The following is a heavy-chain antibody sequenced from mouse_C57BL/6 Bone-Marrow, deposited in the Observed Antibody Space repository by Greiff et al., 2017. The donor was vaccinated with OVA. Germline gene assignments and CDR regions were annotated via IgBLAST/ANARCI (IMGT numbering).Heavy chain of an antibody. CDR2: INPNNGGT. CDR1: GYTFTDYY. V-gene: IGHV1-26*01. J-gene: IGHJ1*03. D-gene: IGHD2-3*01. CDR3: ARWGWLLRRYFDV. Sequence: VQLQQSGPELVKPGASVKISCKASGYTFTDYYMNWVKQSHGKSLEWIGDINPNNGGTSYNQKFKGKATLTVDKSSSPAYMELRSLTSEDSAVYYCARWGWLLRRYFDVWGTGTTVTVSS.